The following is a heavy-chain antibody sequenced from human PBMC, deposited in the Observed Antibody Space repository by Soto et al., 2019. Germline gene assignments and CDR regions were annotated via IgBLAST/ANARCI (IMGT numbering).Heavy chain of an antibody. D-gene: IGHD2-15*01. CDR2: INPSGGST. Sequence: ASVKVSCKASGYTFTSYYMHWVRQAPGQGLEWMGIINPSGGSTSYAQKFQGRVTMTRDTSTSTDYMELSSLRSEDTAVYYCARDGDNIVVVVAATIVPAFDIWGQGTMVTVSS. J-gene: IGHJ3*02. CDR3: ARDGDNIVVVVAATIVPAFDI. V-gene: IGHV1-46*01. CDR1: GYTFTSYY.